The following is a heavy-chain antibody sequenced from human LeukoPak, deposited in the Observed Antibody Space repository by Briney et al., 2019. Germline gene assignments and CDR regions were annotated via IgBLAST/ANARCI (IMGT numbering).Heavy chain of an antibody. CDR3: ARDAGYSGYDYVEYYFDY. CDR1: GFTVSSNY. Sequence: HPGGSLRLSCAASGFTVSSNYMSWVRQAPGKGLEWVSVIYSGGSTYYADSVKGRFTISRDNSKNTLYLQMNSLRAEDTAVYYCARDAGYSGYDYVEYYFDYWGQGTLVTVSS. CDR2: IYSGGST. J-gene: IGHJ4*02. V-gene: IGHV3-53*01. D-gene: IGHD5-12*01.